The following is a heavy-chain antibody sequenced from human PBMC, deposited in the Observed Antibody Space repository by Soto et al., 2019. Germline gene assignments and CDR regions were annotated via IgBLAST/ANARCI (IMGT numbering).Heavy chain of an antibody. J-gene: IGHJ4*02. Sequence: QVQLQESGPGLVKPSQTLSLTCTVSGGSLSSGGYYWSWIRQHPGKGLEWIGYISSRGSTYYNPSLKSRVTISVDTSKNQFSLKLSSVTAADTAVYYCAREIGGPHYFDYWGQGTLVTVSS. CDR1: GGSLSSGGYY. D-gene: IGHD3-16*01. CDR3: AREIGGPHYFDY. CDR2: ISSRGST. V-gene: IGHV4-31*03.